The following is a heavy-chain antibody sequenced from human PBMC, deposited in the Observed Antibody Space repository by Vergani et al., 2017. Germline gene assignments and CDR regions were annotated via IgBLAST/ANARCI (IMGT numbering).Heavy chain of an antibody. CDR2: ISGSGGST. J-gene: IGHJ5*02. D-gene: IGHD2-2*01. V-gene: IGHV3-23*01. CDR1: GFTFSSYA. Sequence: EVQLLESGGGLVQPGGSLRLSCAASGFTFSSYAMSWVRQAPGKGLEWVSAISGSGGSTYYADSVKGRFTISRDNSKNTRYLQMNSLRAEDTAVYYCALYCSSTSCYDYSWGQGTLVTVSS. CDR3: ALYCSSTSCYDYS.